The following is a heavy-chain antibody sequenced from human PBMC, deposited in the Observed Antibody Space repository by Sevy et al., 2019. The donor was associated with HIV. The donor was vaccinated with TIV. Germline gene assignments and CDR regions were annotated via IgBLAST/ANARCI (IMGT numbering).Heavy chain of an antibody. Sequence: ASVKVSCKASGSTFTAYYIHWVRQAPGQGLEWMGWINPNSGGTSYAQKFQGRVTMTRDTSITTAYMELNRLNSDDTAVYYCAGDGGPDIVGRTTGVGYWGQGTLVTVSS. J-gene: IGHJ4*02. V-gene: IGHV1-2*02. D-gene: IGHD1-26*01. CDR3: AGDGGPDIVGRTTGVGY. CDR2: INPNSGGT. CDR1: GSTFTAYY.